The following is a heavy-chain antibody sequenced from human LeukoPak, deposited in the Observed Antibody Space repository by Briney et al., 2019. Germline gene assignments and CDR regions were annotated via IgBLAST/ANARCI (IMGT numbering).Heavy chain of an antibody. D-gene: IGHD4-17*01. V-gene: IGHV3-23*01. CDR2: ISGGADST. J-gene: IGHJ4*02. CDR3: AKILWRYGDLSPHDY. CDR1: GFTFNYYA. Sequence: PGGSLRLSCAASGFTFNYYAMSWVRQAPGKGLEWVSVISGGADSTYYADSVKGRFTISRDNSKNTLYLQMNSLRDEDTAVYYCAKILWRYGDLSPHDYWGQGTLVTV.